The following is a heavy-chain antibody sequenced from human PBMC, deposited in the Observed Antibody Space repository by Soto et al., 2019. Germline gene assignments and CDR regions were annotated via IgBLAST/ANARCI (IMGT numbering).Heavy chain of an antibody. V-gene: IGHV5-51*01. CDR2: IYPGDSDT. J-gene: IGHJ4*02. CDR1: GYSFTNYW. D-gene: IGHD3-3*01. CDR3: ARRFTHYEFLNY. Sequence: PGESLKISCKGSGYSFTNYWIGWVRQMPGQGLEWMGIIYPGDSDTRYSPSFQGQVTISADKSISTAYLQWNSLKASDTAMYYCARRFTHYEFLNYWGQGTLVTVSS.